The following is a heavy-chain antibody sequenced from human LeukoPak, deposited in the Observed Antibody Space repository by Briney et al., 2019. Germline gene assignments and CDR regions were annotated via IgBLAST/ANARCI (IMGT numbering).Heavy chain of an antibody. V-gene: IGHV3-74*01. Sequence: GGSLRLSCAASGFTFSDYWMHWVRQVPGKGLVWVSRINTDGSITNHADSVKGRFTISRGNAENILYLQMNSLRAEDTAVYYCVRRAQPPGIDYWGQGTLVTVSS. CDR2: INTDGSIT. CDR3: VRRAQPPGIDY. J-gene: IGHJ4*02. CDR1: GFTFSDYW.